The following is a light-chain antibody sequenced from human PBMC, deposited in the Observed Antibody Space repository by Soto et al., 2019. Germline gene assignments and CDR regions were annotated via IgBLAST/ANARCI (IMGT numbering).Light chain of an antibody. J-gene: IGKJ1*01. CDR2: DVS. V-gene: IGKV3-20*01. CDR1: QSVPSNF. CDR3: QQYDSSWT. Sequence: EIVLTQSPGTLSLSRGERATLYCRASQSVPSNFLAWYQQRSGQAPTLLIYDVSRMAAGIPDRFSGSGSGTDFTLTISRLEPEGFAVYYCQQYDSSWTFGQGNKVDI.